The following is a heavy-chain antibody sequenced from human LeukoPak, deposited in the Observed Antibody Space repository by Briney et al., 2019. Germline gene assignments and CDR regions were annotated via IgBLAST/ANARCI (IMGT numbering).Heavy chain of an antibody. V-gene: IGHV3-48*01. CDR3: ARDSPQALAILHAFDI. D-gene: IGHD5-12*01. CDR1: GLTFSSYT. Sequence: GGSLRLSCAASGLTFSSYTMNWVRPAPGEGLGWASKISSSSSTIYYADSVKGGFTTSRDNAKNTLYLQMNSLRAEDTAVYYCARDSPQALAILHAFDIWGHGTMVTVSS. J-gene: IGHJ3*02. CDR2: ISSSSSTI.